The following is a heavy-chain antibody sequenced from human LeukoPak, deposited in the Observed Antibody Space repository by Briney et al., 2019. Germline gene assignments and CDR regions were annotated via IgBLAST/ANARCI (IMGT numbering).Heavy chain of an antibody. CDR3: AKGPLGYSYGPTDL. D-gene: IGHD5-18*01. V-gene: IGHV3-30*18. Sequence: TGGSLRLSCAASGFTFSSYGMHWVRQAPGKGLEWVAVISYDGSNKYYADSVKGRFTISRDNSKNTLYLQMNSLRAEDTAVYYCAKGPLGYSYGPTDLWGRGTLVTVSS. J-gene: IGHJ2*01. CDR1: GFTFSSYG. CDR2: ISYDGSNK.